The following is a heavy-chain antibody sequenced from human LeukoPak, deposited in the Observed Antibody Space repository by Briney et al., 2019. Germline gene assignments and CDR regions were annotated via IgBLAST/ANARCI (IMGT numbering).Heavy chain of an antibody. CDR1: GFTFSDYY. CDR2: ISSSGSTI. Sequence: PGGSLRLSCAASGFTFSDYYMSWIRQAPGKGLEWVSYISSSGSTIYYADSVKGRFTISRDNAKNSLYLQMNSLRAEDTAVYYRARDDYYGSGSYTYWGQGTLVTVSS. V-gene: IGHV3-11*01. J-gene: IGHJ4*02. CDR3: ARDDYYGSGSYTY. D-gene: IGHD3-10*01.